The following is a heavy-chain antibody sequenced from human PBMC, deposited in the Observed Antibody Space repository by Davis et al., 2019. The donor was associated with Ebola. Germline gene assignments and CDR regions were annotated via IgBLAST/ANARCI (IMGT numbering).Heavy chain of an antibody. V-gene: IGHV1-69*13. CDR3: ARDFDGGNYYFDY. Sequence: SVKVSCKTSGGSFSSHPISWVRQAPRQGLEWMGGIIPIFDTPHYAQKFQGRITITADASTSTAYRELSSLRSEDTATYFCARDFDGGNYYFDYWGPGTPVTVSS. CDR2: IIPIFDTP. J-gene: IGHJ4*02. D-gene: IGHD3-9*01. CDR1: GGSFSSHP.